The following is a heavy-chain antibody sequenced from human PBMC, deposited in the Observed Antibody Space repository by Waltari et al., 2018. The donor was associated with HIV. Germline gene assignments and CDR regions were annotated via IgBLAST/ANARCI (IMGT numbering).Heavy chain of an antibody. CDR3: ARHARPAYSSSWYDF. V-gene: IGHV4-39*01. D-gene: IGHD6-13*01. J-gene: IGHJ5*01. CDR1: GASTSTSSYY. Sequence: QLQLQESGPGLVKPSETLSLTCTVSGASTSTSSYYWGWIRQPPGKGLEWIGSIYYSGSTYYNPSLKSRVTISVDTSKNQFSLKLSSVTAADTAVYYCARHARPAYSSSWYDFWGQGTLVTVSS. CDR2: IYYSGST.